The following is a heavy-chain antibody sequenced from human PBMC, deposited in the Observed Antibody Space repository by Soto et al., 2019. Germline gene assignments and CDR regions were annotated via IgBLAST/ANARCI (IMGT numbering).Heavy chain of an antibody. CDR3: ARHLGEFSPWGDAFDV. CDR1: GGSFSGHF. V-gene: IGHV4-34*01. J-gene: IGHJ3*01. Sequence: QVQQQQWGAGLLKPSETLSLTCAVYGGSFSGHFWSWIRQPPGKGLEWIGEINHSGSTNYNPSLKSRVTISGDTSKNQCSRKLSSVTEADTAVYYCARHLGEFSPWGDAFDVWGQGTMVTVSS. CDR2: INHSGST. D-gene: IGHD3-16*01.